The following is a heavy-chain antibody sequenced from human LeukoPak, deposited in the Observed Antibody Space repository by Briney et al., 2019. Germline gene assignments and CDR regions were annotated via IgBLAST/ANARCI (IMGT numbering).Heavy chain of an antibody. V-gene: IGHV1-18*01. Sequence: ASVKVSCKASGYSLTTYGITWVRQAPGQGLEWMGWITTYNGNTNYARKLQGRVTMTTDTSTITAYMELGSLRPDDTAVYYCARLIEYRTSSRVFDIWGQGTMVTVSS. J-gene: IGHJ3*02. D-gene: IGHD6-6*01. CDR2: ITTYNGNT. CDR3: ARLIEYRTSSRVFDI. CDR1: GYSLTTYG.